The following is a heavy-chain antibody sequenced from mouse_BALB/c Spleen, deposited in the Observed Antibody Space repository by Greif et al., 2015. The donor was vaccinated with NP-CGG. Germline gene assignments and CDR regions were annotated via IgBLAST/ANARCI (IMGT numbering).Heavy chain of an antibody. D-gene: IGHD2-9*01. CDR3: ARGPTMVTTRGLFAY. V-gene: IGHV5-6-5*01. Sequence: DVKLVESGGGLVKPGGSLKLSCAASGFTFSSYAMSWVRQTPEKRLEWVASISSGGSTYYPDSVKGRFTISRDNARNILYLQMSSLRSEDTAMYYCARGPTMVTTRGLFAYWGQGTLVTVSA. CDR2: ISSGGST. J-gene: IGHJ3*01. CDR1: GFTFSSYA.